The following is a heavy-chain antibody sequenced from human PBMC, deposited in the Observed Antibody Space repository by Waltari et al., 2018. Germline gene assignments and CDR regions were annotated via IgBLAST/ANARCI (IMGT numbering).Heavy chain of an antibody. CDR3: ARDGWSSGYYYRDDAFDI. Sequence: QVQLQESGPGLVKPSETLSLICAVSGYSISSGYYWGWIRQPPGKGLEWIGSIYHSGSTYYNPSLKSRVTISVDTSKNQFSLKLSSVTAADTAVYYCARDGWSSGYYYRDDAFDIWGQGTMVTVSS. CDR1: GYSISSGYY. D-gene: IGHD3-22*01. V-gene: IGHV4-38-2*02. J-gene: IGHJ3*02. CDR2: IYHSGST.